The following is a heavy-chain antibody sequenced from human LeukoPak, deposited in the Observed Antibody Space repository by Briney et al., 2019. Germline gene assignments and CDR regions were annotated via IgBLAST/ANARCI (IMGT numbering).Heavy chain of an antibody. CDR1: GFTFSNYA. CDR3: AKDGGDYVWKRHLDY. CDR2: ISYDGSNK. J-gene: IGHJ4*02. Sequence: QAGGSLRLSCAASGFTFSNYAMHWVRQAPGRGLEWVAVISYDGSNKYYADSVKGRFTISRDNSMNTLYLQMDSLRAEDTAVYYCAKDGGDYVWKRHLDYWGQGTLVTVSS. V-gene: IGHV3-30-3*01. D-gene: IGHD3-16*01.